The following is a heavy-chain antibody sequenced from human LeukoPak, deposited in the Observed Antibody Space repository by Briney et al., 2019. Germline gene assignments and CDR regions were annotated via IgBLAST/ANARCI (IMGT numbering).Heavy chain of an antibody. J-gene: IGHJ3*02. D-gene: IGHD3-22*01. CDR3: AKDYYDSSGYYRGYDAFDI. CDR1: GFTFSSYA. V-gene: IGHV3-23*01. Sequence: GGSLRLSCAASGFTFSSYAMSWVREAPGKGLEWVSAISGSGCSTYYADSVKGRFTISRDNSKNTLYLQMNSVRAEDKAVYYCAKDYYDSSGYYRGYDAFDIWGQGTMVTVSS. CDR2: ISGSGCST.